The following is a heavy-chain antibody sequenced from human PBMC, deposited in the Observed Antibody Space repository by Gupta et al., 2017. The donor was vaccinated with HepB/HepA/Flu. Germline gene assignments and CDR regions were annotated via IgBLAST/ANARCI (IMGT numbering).Heavy chain of an antibody. V-gene: IGHV1-24*01. D-gene: IGHD2-2*02. CDR3: ATDLSGQLLYRSNRAEYFQH. Sequence: QVQLVQSGAEVKKPGASVKVSCKVSGYTLPELSMHWVRQAPVKGLEWMGGFDPEDGETIYAQKFQGRVTMTEDTSTDTAYMELSSLRSEDTAVYYCATDLSGQLLYRSNRAEYFQHWGQGTLVTVSS. CDR2: FDPEDGET. CDR1: GYTLPELS. J-gene: IGHJ1*01.